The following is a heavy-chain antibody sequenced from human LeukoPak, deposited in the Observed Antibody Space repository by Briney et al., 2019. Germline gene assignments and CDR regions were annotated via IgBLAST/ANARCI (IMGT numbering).Heavy chain of an antibody. V-gene: IGHV3-21*01. J-gene: IGHJ5*02. Sequence: GGSLRLSCAASGFTFNDYGMNWVRQAPGKGLEWVSSISSSGVYIYYADSLKGRFTISRDNAKNSPYLQMNSRRAEDTAIYFCARDFRIYYGSGSYGSRFDPWGQGTLVTVSS. D-gene: IGHD3-10*01. CDR2: ISSSGVYI. CDR3: ARDFRIYYGSGSYGSRFDP. CDR1: GFTFNDYG.